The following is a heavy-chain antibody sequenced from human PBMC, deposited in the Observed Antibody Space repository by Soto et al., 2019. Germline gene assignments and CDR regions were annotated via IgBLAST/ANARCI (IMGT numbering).Heavy chain of an antibody. V-gene: IGHV3-21*01. J-gene: IGHJ4*02. Sequence: GCSRRLSCAASGFPFNSFSMTWVRQAPGKGLDWVSSINSRSDYIYYADSVRGRFIISRDNAQNSLFLQMNTLRPEDTAMYYCARVAYWGPGTQVTVSS. CDR3: ARVAY. CDR1: GFPFNSFS. CDR2: INSRSDYI.